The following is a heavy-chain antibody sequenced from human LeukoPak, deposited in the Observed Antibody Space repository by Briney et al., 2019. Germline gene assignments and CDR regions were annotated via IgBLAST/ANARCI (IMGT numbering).Heavy chain of an antibody. CDR3: ARDRGYSYGYVAY. V-gene: IGHV1-2*02. D-gene: IGHD5-18*01. Sequence: AASVKVSCKASGYTFTGYYMHWVRQAPGQGLEWMGWINPNSGGTNYAQKFQGRATMTRDTSIGTAYMELSRLRSDDTAVYYCARDRGYSYGYVAYWGQGTLVTVS. CDR2: INPNSGGT. CDR1: GYTFTGYY. J-gene: IGHJ4*02.